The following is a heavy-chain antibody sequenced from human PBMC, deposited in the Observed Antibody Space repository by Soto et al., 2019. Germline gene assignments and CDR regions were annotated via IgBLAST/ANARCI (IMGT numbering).Heavy chain of an antibody. J-gene: IGHJ4*02. CDR3: AREDGYVDY. D-gene: IGHD6-13*01. CDR1: GFTFSSYG. Sequence: GGSLRLSCASSGFTFSSYGMHWVRQAPGKGLEWVAIIKQDGSDKYYVDSVKGRFTISRDNAKNSLYLQMNSLRAEDTAVYYCAREDGYVDYWGQGTLVTVSS. CDR2: IKQDGSDK. V-gene: IGHV3-7*05.